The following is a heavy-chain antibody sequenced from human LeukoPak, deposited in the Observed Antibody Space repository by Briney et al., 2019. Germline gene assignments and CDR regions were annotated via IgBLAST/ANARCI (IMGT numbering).Heavy chain of an antibody. J-gene: IGHJ4*02. CDR2: ISGSGGST. V-gene: IGHV3-23*01. CDR3: AKDLSKWGLAALDY. D-gene: IGHD1-26*01. Sequence: GGSLRLSCAASGFTFSSYAMSWVRQAPGKGLEWVSAISGSGGSTYYADSVKGRFTISRDNSKNTLYLQMNSLRAEDTAVYYCAKDLSKWGLAALDYWGQGTLVTVSS. CDR1: GFTFSSYA.